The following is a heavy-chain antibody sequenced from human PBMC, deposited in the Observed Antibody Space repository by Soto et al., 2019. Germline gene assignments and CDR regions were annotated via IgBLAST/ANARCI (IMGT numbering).Heavy chain of an antibody. CDR1: GGSISGSGGYY. Sequence: QVQLQESGPGLVEPSQTLSLICSVSGGSISGSGGYYWRWIRQHPGKGLEWIGYVYHSGSTYFNPSLESRLTMSIDMSQNQLSRKLTSVTASDTAVYLCARAAIFGVGNEAFAIWGQGTMVSVSS. J-gene: IGHJ3*02. D-gene: IGHD3-3*02. CDR3: ARAAIFGVGNEAFAI. CDR2: VYHSGST. V-gene: IGHV4-31*03.